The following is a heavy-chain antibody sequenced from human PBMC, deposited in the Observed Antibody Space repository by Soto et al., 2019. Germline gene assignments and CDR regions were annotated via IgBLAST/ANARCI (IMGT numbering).Heavy chain of an antibody. Sequence: ESLKISCRTSGYRFTSYWIAWVRQMPGKGLEWMGIIFPSDSDTRYSPSFQGQVTISADRSTSTVFLQWASLKASDTAVYFCARQAKSGYFNWFDPWGQGNLVTVSS. D-gene: IGHD3-22*01. J-gene: IGHJ5*02. V-gene: IGHV5-51*01. CDR3: ARQAKSGYFNWFDP. CDR1: GYRFTSYW. CDR2: IFPSDSDT.